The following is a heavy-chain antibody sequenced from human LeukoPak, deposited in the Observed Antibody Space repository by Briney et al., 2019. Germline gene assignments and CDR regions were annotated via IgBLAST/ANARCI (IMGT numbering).Heavy chain of an antibody. D-gene: IGHD2-8*01. CDR2: IYYSGST. V-gene: IGHV4-30-4*08. CDR3: ARDQSWGVWAYYFDY. CDR1: GGSISSGDYY. Sequence: SQTLSLTCTVSGGSISSGDYYWSWIRQPPGKGLEWIGYIYYSGSTYYNPSLKSRVTISVDTSKNQFSLKLSSVTAADTAVYYCARDQSWGVWAYYFDYWGQGTLVTVSS. J-gene: IGHJ4*02.